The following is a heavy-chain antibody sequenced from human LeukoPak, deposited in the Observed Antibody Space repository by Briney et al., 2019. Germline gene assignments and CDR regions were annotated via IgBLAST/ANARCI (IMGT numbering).Heavy chain of an antibody. J-gene: IGHJ4*02. CDR2: IYYSGST. CDR3: ARGARAGYNLEPFDY. CDR1: GGSISSYY. D-gene: IGHD5-24*01. V-gene: IGHV4-59*08. Sequence: SSETLSLTCTVSGGSISSYYWSWIRQPPGKGLEWIGCIYYSGSTNYNPSLKSRVTISVDTSKNQFSLKLSSVTAADTAVYYCARGARAGYNLEPFDYWGQGTLVTVSS.